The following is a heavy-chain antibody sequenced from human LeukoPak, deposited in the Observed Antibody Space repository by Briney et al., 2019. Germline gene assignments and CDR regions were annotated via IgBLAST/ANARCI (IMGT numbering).Heavy chain of an antibody. CDR1: GFIFDTHD. V-gene: IGHV3-30*02. J-gene: IGHJ4*02. Sequence: GGSLRLSCGASGFIFDTHDMHWVRQAPGKGLEWVAFIRSDGYHTYYADSVKGRFTITRDNSKNTLYLQMNSLRLEDMALYYCAKPSGSGVDYWGRGTRVTVSS. D-gene: IGHD1-26*01. CDR2: IRSDGYHT. CDR3: AKPSGSGVDY.